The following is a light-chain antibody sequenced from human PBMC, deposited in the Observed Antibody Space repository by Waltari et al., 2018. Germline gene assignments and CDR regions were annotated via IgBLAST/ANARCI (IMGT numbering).Light chain of an antibody. CDR2: EDN. J-gene: IGLJ2*01. CDR3: QSYDTGTWF. CDR1: SGSIASDY. Sequence: NFILTQPRGLSESPGKTVTISCTSNSGSIASDYVQGFQQRPVSAPTIVIYEDNQRPSGVPDRFSGSIDSSSNSASLTISGLKTEDEADYYCQSYDTGTWFFGGGTRLTVL. V-gene: IGLV6-57*02.